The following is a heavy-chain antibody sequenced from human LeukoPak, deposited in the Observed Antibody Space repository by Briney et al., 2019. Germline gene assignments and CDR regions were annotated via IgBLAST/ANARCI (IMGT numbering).Heavy chain of an antibody. D-gene: IGHD1-1*01. Sequence: SETLSLTCTVSGGSISSGDYYWSWIRQPPGKGLEWIGYIYYSGSTYYNPSLKSRVTISVDASKNQFSLKLSSVTAADTAVYYCARDQGYNWNWFDPWGQGTLATVSS. CDR1: GGSISSGDYY. CDR3: ARDQGYNWNWFDP. V-gene: IGHV4-30-4*08. J-gene: IGHJ5*02. CDR2: IYYSGST.